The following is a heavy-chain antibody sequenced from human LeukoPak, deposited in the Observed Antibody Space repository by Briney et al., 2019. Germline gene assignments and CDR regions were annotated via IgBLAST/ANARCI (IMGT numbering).Heavy chain of an antibody. D-gene: IGHD3-10*01. CDR1: GGSLSSSSYY. CDR3: ARDGGLSFITTSGKGAFDI. J-gene: IGHJ3*02. Sequence: PSETLSLTCTVSGGSLSSSSYYWAWLRQPPGKGLEWIGSIYYRGNSYYNPSLKSRVTISIATSQNQFSLRLTSVTAADTAVYYCARDGGLSFITTSGKGAFDIWGQGTMVTVSS. V-gene: IGHV4-39*07. CDR2: IYYRGNS.